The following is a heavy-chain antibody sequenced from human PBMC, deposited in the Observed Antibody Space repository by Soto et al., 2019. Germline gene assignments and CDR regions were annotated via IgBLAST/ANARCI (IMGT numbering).Heavy chain of an antibody. Sequence: QVQLVQSGAEVKKPGASVKVSCKASGYTFTSYGISWVRQAPGQGLEWMGWISAYNGNTNYAQKLQGRVTMTTDTSTSTGYMELRSLRSDDTAVYYCARVGITMVRGREVDYWGQGTLVTVSS. J-gene: IGHJ4*02. CDR3: ARVGITMVRGREVDY. D-gene: IGHD3-10*01. CDR1: GYTFTSYG. CDR2: ISAYNGNT. V-gene: IGHV1-18*01.